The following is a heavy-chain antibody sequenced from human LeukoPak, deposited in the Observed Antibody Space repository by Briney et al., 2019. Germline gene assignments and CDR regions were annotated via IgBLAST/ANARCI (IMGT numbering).Heavy chain of an antibody. D-gene: IGHD6-19*01. Sequence: KPGESLKISCKGSGYSFTSYWIGWVRQMPGKGLEWMGIIYPGDSDTRYSPSSQGQVTISADKSISTAYLQWSSLKASDTAMYYCARAPQDLEQWLVGFDYWGQGTLVTVSS. CDR3: ARAPQDLEQWLVGFDY. J-gene: IGHJ4*02. V-gene: IGHV5-51*01. CDR2: IYPGDSDT. CDR1: GYSFTSYW.